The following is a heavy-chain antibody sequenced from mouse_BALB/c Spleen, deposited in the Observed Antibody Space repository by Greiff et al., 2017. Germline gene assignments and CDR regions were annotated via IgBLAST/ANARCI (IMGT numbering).Heavy chain of an antibody. CDR2: IDPANGNT. D-gene: IGHD1-1*01. CDR3: ASNYYGSSFFDD. Sequence: VQLKESGAELVKPGASVKLSCTASGFNIKDTYMHWVKQRPEQGLEWIGRIDPANGNTKYDPKFQGKATITADTSSNTAYLQLSSLTSEDTAVYYCASNYYGSSFFDDWGQGTTLTVSS. V-gene: IGHV14-3*02. J-gene: IGHJ2*01. CDR1: GFNIKDTY.